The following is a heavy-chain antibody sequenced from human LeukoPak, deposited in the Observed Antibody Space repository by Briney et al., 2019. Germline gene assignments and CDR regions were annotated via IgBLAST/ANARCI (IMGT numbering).Heavy chain of an antibody. CDR1: GFALNHYS. CDR3: AKALSTDGYNYEKALDV. CDR2: ISSTSAYI. V-gene: IGHV3-21*01. J-gene: IGHJ6*02. Sequence: GGSLRLSCAASGFALNHYSLNWVRQAPGKGLEWVSSISSTSAYIYYADSVKGRFTISRDNVDNVVYLQMNSLGAEDTAVYYCAKALSTDGYNYEKALDVWGQGTTVTVSS. D-gene: IGHD5-24*01.